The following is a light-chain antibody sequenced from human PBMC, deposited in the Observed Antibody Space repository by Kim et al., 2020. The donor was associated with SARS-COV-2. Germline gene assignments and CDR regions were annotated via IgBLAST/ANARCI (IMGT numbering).Light chain of an antibody. CDR2: GKN. J-gene: IGLJ2*01. V-gene: IGLV3-19*01. CDR1: SLRSYY. Sequence: SSELTQDPAVSVALGQTVRITCQGDSLRSYYASWNQQKPGQAPVLVIYGKNNRRSGIPDRFSGSSSGNTASLTITGAQAEDEADYYCQSRDSSDKVVFGGGTQLTVL. CDR3: QSRDSSDKVV.